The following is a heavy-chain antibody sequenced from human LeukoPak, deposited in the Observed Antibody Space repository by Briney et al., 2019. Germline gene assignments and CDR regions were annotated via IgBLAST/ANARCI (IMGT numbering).Heavy chain of an antibody. V-gene: IGHV1-24*01. J-gene: IGHJ4*02. Sequence: ASVKVSCKVSGYTLTELSMHWVGQAPGKGLEWMGGFDPEDGETIYAQKFQGRVTMTEDTSTDTAYMELSSLRSEDTAVYYCATKGGNVQHYFDYWGQGTLVTVSS. D-gene: IGHD3-16*01. CDR3: ATKGGNVQHYFDY. CDR2: FDPEDGET. CDR1: GYTLTELS.